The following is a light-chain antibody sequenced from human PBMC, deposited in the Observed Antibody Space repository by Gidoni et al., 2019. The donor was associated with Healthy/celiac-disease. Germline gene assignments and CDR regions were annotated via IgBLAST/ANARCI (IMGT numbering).Light chain of an antibody. CDR2: QDS. CDR1: KLGDKY. J-gene: IGLJ2*01. CDR3: QAWDSSTACVV. V-gene: IGLV3-1*01. Sequence: SYELTQPPSVSVSPGQTASITCSGDKLGDKYACWYQQKPGQSPVLVIYQDSKRPSGIPERFSGSNSGNTATLTLSGTQAMDEADYYCQAWDSSTACVVFGGGTKLTVL.